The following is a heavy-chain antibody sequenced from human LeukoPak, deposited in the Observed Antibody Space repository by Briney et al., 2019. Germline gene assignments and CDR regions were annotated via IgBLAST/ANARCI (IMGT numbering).Heavy chain of an antibody. V-gene: IGHV4-59*11. J-gene: IGHJ4*02. CDR3: ARVRLSGSFFDD. CDR1: GVSITNHY. Sequence: SETLSLTCIVSGVSITNHYWNWVRRPPGKGLDWIGYISYSGRVSYKSSLESRITISRDTAKNQFSLNLTSVTAADTAVYYCARVRLSGSFFDDWGQGTLVTVSS. CDR2: ISYSGRV. D-gene: IGHD3-10*01.